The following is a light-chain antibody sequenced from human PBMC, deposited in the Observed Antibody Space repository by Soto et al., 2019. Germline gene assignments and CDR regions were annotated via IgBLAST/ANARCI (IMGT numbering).Light chain of an antibody. CDR2: GAS. J-gene: IGKJ4*01. Sequence: EKVITHSPTPLSVSPGDRATLXCRASQSVSSNLAWYQEKPGQASRLLIYGASTRATGIPARFSGSGSGTEFTLTISSLQSEDFAVYYCQQYNNWPPLTFGGGTKVDIK. V-gene: IGKV3-15*01. CDR1: QSVSSN. CDR3: QQYNNWPPLT.